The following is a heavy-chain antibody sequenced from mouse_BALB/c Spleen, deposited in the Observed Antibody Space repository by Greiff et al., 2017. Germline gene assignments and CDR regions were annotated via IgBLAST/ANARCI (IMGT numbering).Heavy chain of an antibody. V-gene: IGHV5-15*02. CDR3: ARGAKYYAMDD. CDR2: ISNLAYSI. D-gene: IGHD1-3*01. CDR1: GFTFSDYG. J-gene: IGHJ4*01. Sequence: EVQGVESGGGLVQPGGSRKLSCAASGFTFSDYGMAWVRQAPGKGPEWVAFISNLAYSIYYADTVTGRFTISRENAKNTLYLEMSSLRSEDTAMYYCARGAKYYAMDDWGQGTSVTVSA.